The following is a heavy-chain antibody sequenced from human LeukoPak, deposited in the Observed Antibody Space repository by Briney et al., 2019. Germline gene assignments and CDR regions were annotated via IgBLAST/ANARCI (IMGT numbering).Heavy chain of an antibody. CDR3: ASSYYDSSGYSDY. J-gene: IGHJ4*02. CDR2: IKYDGSET. V-gene: IGHV3-7*01. CDR1: GFIFSNYW. Sequence: GGSLRLSCEASGFIFSNYWMSWVRQAPGKGLEWVANIKYDGSETYYVDSVKGRFTISRDNGKNSLYVQMNSLSVEDTAVYYCASSYYDSSGYSDYWGQGTLVTVSS. D-gene: IGHD3-22*01.